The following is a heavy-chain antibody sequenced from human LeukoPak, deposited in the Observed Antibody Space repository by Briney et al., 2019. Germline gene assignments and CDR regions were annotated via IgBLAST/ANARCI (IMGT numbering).Heavy chain of an antibody. CDR1: GFTSTKYA. CDR3: AKGAYDYIEIPYFDS. Sequence: GGSLRLPCAASGFTSTKYAMNRVRQAPGKGLEWVSVLIGSSGSTDYADSVKGRFTMSRDISKNTLFLQMNSLRAEDTAIYYCAKGAYDYIEIPYFDSWGQGTLVNVSS. CDR2: LIGSSGST. V-gene: IGHV3-23*01. D-gene: IGHD5-12*01. J-gene: IGHJ4*02.